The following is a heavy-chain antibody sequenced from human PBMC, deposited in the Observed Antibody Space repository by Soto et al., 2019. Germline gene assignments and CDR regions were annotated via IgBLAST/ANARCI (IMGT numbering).Heavy chain of an antibody. Sequence: QLQLQESGSGLVKPSQTLSLTCAVSGGSISSGGYSWSWIRQPPGKGLEWIGNIYHSGSTYFTPSPKSRVTISVDTSKNQFSLKLSSVTAADTAVYYCARGFSFIEASGPATGVAWFDPWGQGTLVTVSS. J-gene: IGHJ5*02. D-gene: IGHD6-13*01. CDR2: IYHSGST. V-gene: IGHV4-30-2*01. CDR3: ARGFSFIEASGPATGVAWFDP. CDR1: GGSISSGGYS.